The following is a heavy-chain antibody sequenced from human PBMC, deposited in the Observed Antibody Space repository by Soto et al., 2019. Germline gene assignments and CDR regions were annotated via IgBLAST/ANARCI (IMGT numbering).Heavy chain of an antibody. CDR1: GYTFSSRG. V-gene: IGHV1-18*01. CDR3: VREACDYDWYFDL. CDR2: ISPHNAKT. J-gene: IGHJ2*01. D-gene: IGHD4-17*01. Sequence: QAQLVQSGPEVKEPGASVKVSCKASGYTFSSRGIYWVRQSPGQGLDWMGWISPHNAKTHYAQSLQGRGTLNTYTSTSTAYMELSRLRSDDTVVYYRVREACDYDWYFDLWGPGTPVTVSS.